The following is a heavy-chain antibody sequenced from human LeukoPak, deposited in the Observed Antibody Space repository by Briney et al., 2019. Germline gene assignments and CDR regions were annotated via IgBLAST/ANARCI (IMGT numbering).Heavy chain of an antibody. CDR2: IYYSGST. CDR1: GGSISSSSYY. Sequence: SETLSLTCTVSGGSISSSSYYWGWIRQPPGKGLEWIGSIYYSGSTYYNPSLKSRVTISVDTSKNQFSLKLSSVTAADTAVYYCASCCSGGSCYGILNDYWGQGTLVTVSS. J-gene: IGHJ4*02. D-gene: IGHD2-15*01. CDR3: ASCCSGGSCYGILNDY. V-gene: IGHV4-39*07.